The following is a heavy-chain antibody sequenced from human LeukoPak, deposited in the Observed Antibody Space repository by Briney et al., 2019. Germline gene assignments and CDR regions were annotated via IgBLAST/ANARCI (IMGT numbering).Heavy chain of an antibody. V-gene: IGHV1-69*04. J-gene: IGHJ6*02. CDR3: ARDTAKNYYYGMDV. D-gene: IGHD5-18*01. CDR1: GGTFSSYA. Sequence: SVKVSCKASGGTFSSYAISWVRQAPGQGLEWMGRIIPILGIANYAQKFQGRVTITADKSTSTAYMELSSLRSEDTAVYYCARDTAKNYYYGMDVWGQGTTVTVSS. CDR2: IIPILGIA.